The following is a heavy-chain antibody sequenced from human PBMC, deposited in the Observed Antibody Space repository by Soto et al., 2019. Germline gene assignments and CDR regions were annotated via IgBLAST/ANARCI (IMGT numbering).Heavy chain of an antibody. CDR2: ISAYNGNT. J-gene: IGHJ6*02. CDR1: GYTFTSHG. V-gene: IGHV1-18*04. D-gene: IGHD5-18*01. Sequence: SVKVSCNASGYTFTSHGISWVRLAPGQGLEWMGWISAYNGNTNYAQKIQGRVTMTTATSTSTAYMELRSLRSDDTAVYYCARGWGYIYGTYYYYGRDVWGQGTTDTVS. CDR3: ARGWGYIYGTYYYYGRDV.